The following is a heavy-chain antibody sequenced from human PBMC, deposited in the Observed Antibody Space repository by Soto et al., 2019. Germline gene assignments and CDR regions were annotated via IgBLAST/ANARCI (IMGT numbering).Heavy chain of an antibody. CDR2: IYYSWST. CDR3: ARRWGYAIDY. J-gene: IGHJ4*02. D-gene: IGHD2-8*01. CDR1: GGSISSYY. Sequence: QVQLQESGPGLVKPSETLSLTCTVSGGSISSYYWSWIRQPPGKGLEWIGYIYYSWSTYYNPSLKSRVTISVATSKNQFSLKLSSVTAAGTAVYYCARRWGYAIDYWGQGTLVTVSS. V-gene: IGHV4-59*08.